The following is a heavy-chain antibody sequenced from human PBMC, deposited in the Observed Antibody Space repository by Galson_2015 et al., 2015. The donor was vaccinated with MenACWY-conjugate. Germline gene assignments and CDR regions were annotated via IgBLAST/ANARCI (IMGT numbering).Heavy chain of an antibody. CDR2: MNPNSGDT. CDR1: GYTFISYD. V-gene: IGHV1-8*01. CDR3: ARREYSGSTTDY. D-gene: IGHD1-26*01. J-gene: IGHJ4*02. Sequence: SVKVSCKASGYTFISYDINWVRQATGQGLEWMGWMNPNSGDTGYAQKFQGRVTMTRNTSISTAYMELSSLRSEDTAVYYCARREYSGSTTDYWGQGTLVTVSS.